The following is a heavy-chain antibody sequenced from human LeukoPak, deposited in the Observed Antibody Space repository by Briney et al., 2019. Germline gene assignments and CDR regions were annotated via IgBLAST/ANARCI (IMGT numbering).Heavy chain of an antibody. D-gene: IGHD6-13*01. J-gene: IGHJ4*02. CDR3: ARGGSSWYAALDY. CDR1: GLTFSDYD. V-gene: IGHV3-23*01. Sequence: PGGSLRLSCLASGLTFSDYDMSWVRLAPGKGPEWVSAITRNGGTTFYADSVKGRFTISRDNSKNTLYLQMNSLRAEDTAVYYCARGGSSWYAALDYWGQGTLVTVSS. CDR2: ITRNGGTT.